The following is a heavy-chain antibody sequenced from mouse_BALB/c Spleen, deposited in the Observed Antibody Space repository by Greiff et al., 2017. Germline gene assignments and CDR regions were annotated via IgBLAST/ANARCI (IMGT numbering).Heavy chain of an antibody. CDR1: GFTFSSYA. J-gene: IGHJ3*01. Sequence: EVMLVESGGGLVKPGGSLKLSCAASGFTFSSYAMSWVRQSPEKRLEWVAEISSGGSYTYYPDTVTGRFTISRDNAKNTLYLEMSSLRSEDTAMYYCARIDGNLAWFAYWGQGTLVTVSA. D-gene: IGHD2-1*01. CDR3: ARIDGNLAWFAY. CDR2: ISSGGSYT. V-gene: IGHV5-9-4*01.